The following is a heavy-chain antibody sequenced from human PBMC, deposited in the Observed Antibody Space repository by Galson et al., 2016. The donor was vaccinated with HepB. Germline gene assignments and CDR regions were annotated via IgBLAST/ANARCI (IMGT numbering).Heavy chain of an antibody. CDR1: GYSLPNYW. CDR2: IYPADSDT. CDR3: ARADCGGGGCYSGYYYSGMDV. V-gene: IGHV5-51*01. D-gene: IGHD2-15*01. J-gene: IGHJ6*02. Sequence: QSGAEVKKPGESLKISCKGSGYSLPNYWIAWVRQMPGKGLEWMGIIYPADSDTRYSPSFQGQVTISADKSTSTAYLQWSSLKASDTAMYYCARADCGGGGCYSGYYYSGMDVWGQGTTVTVSS.